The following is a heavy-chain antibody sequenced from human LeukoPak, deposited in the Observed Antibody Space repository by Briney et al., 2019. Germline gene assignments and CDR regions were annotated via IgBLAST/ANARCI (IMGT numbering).Heavy chain of an antibody. CDR2: IYYSGST. CDR1: GGSISSGGYY. Sequence: SQTLSLTCTVSGGSISSGGYYWSWIRQHPGKGLEWIGYIYYSGSTYYNPSLKSRVTISVDTSKNQFSLKLSSVTAADTAVYYCARDRGYYDSSGYSWGFDYWGQGTLVTVSS. V-gene: IGHV4-31*03. D-gene: IGHD3-22*01. J-gene: IGHJ4*02. CDR3: ARDRGYYDSSGYSWGFDY.